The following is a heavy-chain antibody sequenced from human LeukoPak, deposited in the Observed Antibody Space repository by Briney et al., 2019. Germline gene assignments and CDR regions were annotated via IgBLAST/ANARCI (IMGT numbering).Heavy chain of an antibody. Sequence: PQTLSLTCTLSGGSTSSSSYYWGWIRQPPGKGLEWIGCIYYSGSTYYNPSLKSRVTISVDTSKNQFSLKLSSVTAADTAVYYCARVSDDYGGNPSPEDAFDIWGQGTMVTVSS. CDR3: ARVSDDYGGNPSPEDAFDI. CDR2: IYYSGST. D-gene: IGHD4-23*01. J-gene: IGHJ3*02. CDR1: GGSTSSSSYY. V-gene: IGHV4-39*07.